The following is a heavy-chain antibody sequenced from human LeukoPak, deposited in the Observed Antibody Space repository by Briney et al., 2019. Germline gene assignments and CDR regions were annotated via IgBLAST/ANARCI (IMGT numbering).Heavy chain of an antibody. Sequence: SETLSLTCTVSGGSISSYYWSWIRQPPGKGLEWIGYIYYSGNTNYNPSLKSRVTISVDTSKNQFSLKLSSVTAADTAVYYCARGRVSSGSYSSFDYWGQGTLVTVSS. CDR1: GGSISSYY. J-gene: IGHJ4*02. D-gene: IGHD1-26*01. V-gene: IGHV4-59*12. CDR2: IYYSGNT. CDR3: ARGRVSSGSYSSFDY.